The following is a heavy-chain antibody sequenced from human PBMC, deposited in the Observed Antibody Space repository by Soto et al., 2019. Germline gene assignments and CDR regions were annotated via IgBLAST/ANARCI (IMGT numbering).Heavy chain of an antibody. CDR2: ISWDGGST. Sequence: GGSLRLSCAASGFTFDDYTMHWVRQAPGKGLEWVSLISWDGGSTYYADSVKGRFTISRDNSKNSLYLQMNSLRTEDTALYYCAKDIKDIVVVGEVWYYYYGMDVWGHGTTVTVSS. J-gene: IGHJ6*02. CDR1: GFTFDDYT. D-gene: IGHD2-15*01. V-gene: IGHV3-43*01. CDR3: AKDIKDIVVVGEVWYYYYGMDV.